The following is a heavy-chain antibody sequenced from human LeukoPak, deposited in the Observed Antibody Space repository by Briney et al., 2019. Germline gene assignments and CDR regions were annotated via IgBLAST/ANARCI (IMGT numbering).Heavy chain of an antibody. CDR1: GYTFTSYG. CDR2: ISAYNGNT. CDR3: ARDERQWLVPDAFDI. D-gene: IGHD6-19*01. V-gene: IGHV1-18*04. J-gene: IGHJ3*02. Sequence: ASVKVSCKASGYTFTSYGISWVRQAPGQGLEWMGGISAYNGNTNYAQKLQGRVTMTTDTSTSTAYMELRSLRSDDTAVYYCARDERQWLVPDAFDIWGQGTMVTVSS.